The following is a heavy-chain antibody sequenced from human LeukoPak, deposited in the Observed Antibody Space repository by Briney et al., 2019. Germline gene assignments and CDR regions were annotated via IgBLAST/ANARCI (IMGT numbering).Heavy chain of an antibody. Sequence: PGGSLRLACAASGFTFSSYAMSWVRQAPGKGLEWVSAISGSGGSTYYADSVKGRFTFSRDNSKNTLYLQMNSLRAEDTAVYYCAKLDDDSSGYYYDPNDYWGQGTLVTVSS. CDR1: GFTFSSYA. CDR3: AKLDDDSSGYYYDPNDY. V-gene: IGHV3-23*01. D-gene: IGHD3-22*01. CDR2: ISGSGGST. J-gene: IGHJ4*02.